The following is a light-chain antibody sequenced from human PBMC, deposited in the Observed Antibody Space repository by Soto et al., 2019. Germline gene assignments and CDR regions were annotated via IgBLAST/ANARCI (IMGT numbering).Light chain of an antibody. V-gene: IGKV1-9*01. Sequence: IQLTQSPSSLSASVGDRVTITCRASQGIGSYLAWYQQKPGEAPKLLIFAASTLQCGVPSRFSGSGSGTDFTLTLGSLQAEDFATYYCQQLSTYPSTFGGGSKVEIK. CDR1: QGIGSY. J-gene: IGKJ4*01. CDR2: AAS. CDR3: QQLSTYPST.